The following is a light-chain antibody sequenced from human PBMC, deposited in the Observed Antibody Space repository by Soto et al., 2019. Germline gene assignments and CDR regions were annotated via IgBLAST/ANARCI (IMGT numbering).Light chain of an antibody. Sequence: EIVLTQSPGTLSLSPGERATLSCRASQSVRSSYLAWYQQKPGQAPRLLIYGASSRATGIPDRFSGSGSGTDFTLTISRLEPEDFAVYYCHQYGSSPYTFGQVTKLEIK. J-gene: IGKJ2*01. V-gene: IGKV3-20*01. CDR1: QSVRSSY. CDR3: HQYGSSPYT. CDR2: GAS.